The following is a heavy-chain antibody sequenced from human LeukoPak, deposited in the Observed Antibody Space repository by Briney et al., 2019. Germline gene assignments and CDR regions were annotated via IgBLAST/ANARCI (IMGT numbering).Heavy chain of an antibody. V-gene: IGHV4-39*02. CDR1: GGSISSSSYY. D-gene: IGHD5-24*01. CDR3: ARDNGYAEVATIDGAFDI. J-gene: IGHJ3*02. CDR2: IYYSGST. Sequence: PSETLSLTCTVSGGSISSSSYYWGWIRQPPGKGLEWIGSIYYSGSTYYNPSLKSRVTISVDTSKNQFSLKLSSVTAADTAVYYCARDNGYAEVATIDGAFDIWGQGTMVTVSS.